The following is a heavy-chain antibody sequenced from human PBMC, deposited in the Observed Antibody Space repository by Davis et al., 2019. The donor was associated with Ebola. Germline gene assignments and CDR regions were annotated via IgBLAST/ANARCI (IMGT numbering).Heavy chain of an antibody. J-gene: IGHJ6*04. CDR2: ISYDGSNK. CDR3: AKGDRMDV. CDR1: GFTFSTYA. V-gene: IGHV3-30*18. Sequence: GGSLRLSCAASGFTFSTYAMNWVRQAPGKGLEWVAVISYDGSNKYYADSVKGRFTISRDNSKNTLYLQMNSLRAEDTAVYYCAKGDRMDVWGKGTTVTVSS.